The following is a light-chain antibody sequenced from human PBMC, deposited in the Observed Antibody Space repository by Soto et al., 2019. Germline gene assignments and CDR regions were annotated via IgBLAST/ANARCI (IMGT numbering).Light chain of an antibody. CDR2: EVN. J-gene: IGLJ3*02. Sequence: QSVLTQPPSASGSPGQSVTISCTGTSSDVGGYNYVSWYQQHPGKVPKLMVYEVNKRPSGVPDRFSGAKSGNTASLTVSGLQAEDEADYYCSSYAGSTWVFGGGTNLTVL. V-gene: IGLV2-8*01. CDR1: SSDVGGYNY. CDR3: SSYAGSTWV.